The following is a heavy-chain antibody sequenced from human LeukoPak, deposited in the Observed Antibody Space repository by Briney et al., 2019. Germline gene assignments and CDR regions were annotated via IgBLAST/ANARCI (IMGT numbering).Heavy chain of an antibody. CDR3: ARRCSGPTCYTDAYDI. Sequence: PSETLSLTCTVSGGSISSYYWTWTRQPPGKGLEWIGYVYYSGSTDYNPSLKSRVTISVDTSNKQFSLNLSSVTAADTAVYYCARRCSGPTCYTDAYDIWGQGTMVTVSS. CDR1: GGSISSYY. J-gene: IGHJ3*02. D-gene: IGHD2-2*02. V-gene: IGHV4-59*08. CDR2: VYYSGST.